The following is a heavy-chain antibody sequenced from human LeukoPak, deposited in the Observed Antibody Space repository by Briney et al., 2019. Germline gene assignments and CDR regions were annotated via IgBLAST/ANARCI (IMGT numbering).Heavy chain of an antibody. J-gene: IGHJ4*02. CDR1: GFTFDDYA. CDR3: AKDIGDSPLGAPADY. V-gene: IGHV3-9*01. D-gene: IGHD1-26*01. Sequence: PGRSLRLSCAASGFTFDDYAMHWVRQAPGKGLEWVSGISWNSGSIGYADSVKGRFTISGDNAKNSLYLQMNSLRAEDTALYHCAKDIGDSPLGAPADYWGQGTLVTVSS. CDR2: ISWNSGSI.